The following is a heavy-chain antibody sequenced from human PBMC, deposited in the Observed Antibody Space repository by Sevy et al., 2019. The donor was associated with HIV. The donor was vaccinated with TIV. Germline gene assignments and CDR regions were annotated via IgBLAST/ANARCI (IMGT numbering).Heavy chain of an antibody. D-gene: IGHD1-26*01. Sequence: GGSLRLSCAASGFTFSSYGMHWVRQAPGKGLEWVAVIWYDGSNKYYADSVKGRFTISRDNSKNTLYLQLNSLRAEDTAVYYCARESFGSYLPLGSNRNLNWFDPWGQGTLVTVSS. CDR1: GFTFSSYG. J-gene: IGHJ5*02. CDR2: IWYDGSNK. V-gene: IGHV3-33*01. CDR3: ARESFGSYLPLGSNRNLNWFDP.